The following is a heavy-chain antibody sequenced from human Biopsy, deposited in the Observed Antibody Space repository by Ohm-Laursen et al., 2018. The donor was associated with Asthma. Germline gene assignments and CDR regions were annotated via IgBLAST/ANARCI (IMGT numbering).Heavy chain of an antibody. D-gene: IGHD3-22*01. J-gene: IGHJ4*02. CDR3: ARDPAGYYYFDY. CDR1: GFTFSSYG. V-gene: IGHV3-33*01. CDR2: IWYDGSNK. Sequence: SLRLSCTASGFTFSSYGMHWVRQAPGKGLEWVAVIWYDGSNKYYADSVKGRFTFSRDNSKNTLYLQMNSLRAEDTAVYYCARDPAGYYYFDYWGQGTLVTVSS.